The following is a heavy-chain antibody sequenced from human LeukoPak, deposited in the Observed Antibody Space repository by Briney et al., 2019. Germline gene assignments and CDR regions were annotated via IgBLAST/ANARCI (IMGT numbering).Heavy chain of an antibody. J-gene: IGHJ4*02. CDR1: GYTFTGYY. D-gene: IGHD6-19*01. CDR3: AREAWSVAGIESIEHFDY. V-gene: IGHV1-2*02. CDR2: INPNSGGT. Sequence: ASVKVSCKASGYTFTGYYIYWVRQAPGQGLEWMGWINPNSGGTNYAQKFQGRVTMTRDTSISTAYMELSRLRSDDTAVYYCAREAWSVAGIESIEHFDYWGQGTLVTVSS.